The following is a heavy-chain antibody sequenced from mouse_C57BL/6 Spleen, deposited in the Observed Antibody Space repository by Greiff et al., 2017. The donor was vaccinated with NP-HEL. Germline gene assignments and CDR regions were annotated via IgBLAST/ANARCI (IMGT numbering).Heavy chain of an antibody. CDR2: IYPGDGDT. D-gene: IGHD1-1*01. Sequence: VQLQQSGPELVKPGASVKISCKASGYAFSSSWMNWVKQRPGKGLEWIGRIYPGDGDTNYNGKVKGKATLTADKSSSTAYMQLSSLTSEDSAVYFCAQDYYGSSYGYFDVWGTGTTVTVSS. CDR1: GYAFSSSW. CDR3: AQDYYGSSYGYFDV. V-gene: IGHV1-82*01. J-gene: IGHJ1*03.